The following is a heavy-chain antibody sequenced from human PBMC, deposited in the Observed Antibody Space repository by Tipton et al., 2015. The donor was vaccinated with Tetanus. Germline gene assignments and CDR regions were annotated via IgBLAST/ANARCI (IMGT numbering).Heavy chain of an antibody. V-gene: IGHV4-61*01. CDR1: GGSVSRSSHY. D-gene: IGHD3-3*01. CDR2: VYHSGST. CDR3: ARANFDSSKKGPFDS. Sequence: LRLSCTVSGGSVSRSSHYWTWIRQPPGKELEWVGYVYHSGSTNYHPSLKSRITMSRDTSTNQFSLRLTSVTAADTAVYFCARANFDSSKKGPFDSWGQGILVVVSA. J-gene: IGHJ4*02.